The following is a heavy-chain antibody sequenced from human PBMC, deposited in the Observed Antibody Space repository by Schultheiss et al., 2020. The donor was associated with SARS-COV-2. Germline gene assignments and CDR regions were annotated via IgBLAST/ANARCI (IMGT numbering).Heavy chain of an antibody. CDR1: GFTFSSYG. J-gene: IGHJ4*02. D-gene: IGHD6-19*01. CDR2: IWYDGSNK. CDR3: ARDGPRIAVAGTYFDY. Sequence: GGSLRLSCAASGFTFSSYGMHWVRQAPGKGLEWVAVIWYDGSNKYYADSVKGRFTISRDNSKNTLYLQMNSLRAEDTAVYYCARDGPRIAVAGTYFDYWGQGTLVTVSS. V-gene: IGHV3-33*01.